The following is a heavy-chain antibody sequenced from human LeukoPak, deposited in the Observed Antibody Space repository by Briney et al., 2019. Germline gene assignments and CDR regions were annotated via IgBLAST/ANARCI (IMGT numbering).Heavy chain of an antibody. CDR2: IYTSAST. CDR1: GGSISSYY. J-gene: IGHJ5*02. Sequence: SETLSLTCTVSGGSISSYYWSWIRQPAGKGLEWIGRIYTSASTNYNPSLKSRVTMSVDTSKNQFSLKLSSATAADTAVYYCARDLSSSWYTNWFDPWGQGTLVTVSS. CDR3: ARDLSSSWYTNWFDP. D-gene: IGHD6-13*01. V-gene: IGHV4-4*07.